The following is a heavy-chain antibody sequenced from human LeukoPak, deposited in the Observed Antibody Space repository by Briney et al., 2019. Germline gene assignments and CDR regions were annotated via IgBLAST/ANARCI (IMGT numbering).Heavy chain of an antibody. CDR2: ISYDGSNK. D-gene: IGHD6-6*01. J-gene: IGHJ4*02. CDR1: GFTFSSYA. CDR3: ARDRVSLFDY. V-gene: IGHV3-30-3*01. Sequence: GGSLRLSCAASGFTFSSYAMHWVRQAPGKGLEWVAVISYDGSNKYYADSVKGRFTISRDNSKNTLYLQMNSLRAEDTAVYYSARDRVSLFDYWGQGTLVTVSS.